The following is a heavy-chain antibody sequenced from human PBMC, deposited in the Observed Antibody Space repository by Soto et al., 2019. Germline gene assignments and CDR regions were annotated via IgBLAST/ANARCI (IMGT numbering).Heavy chain of an antibody. J-gene: IGHJ4*02. D-gene: IGHD5-12*01. CDR1: GGSFSGYY. Sequence: XETLSLTCAVYGGSFSGYYWSWIRQPPGKGLEWIGEINHSGSTNYNPSLKSRVTISVDTSKNQFSLKLSSVTAADTAVYYCARTGPFGYGDYWGQGTLVTVSS. CDR2: INHSGST. CDR3: ARTGPFGYGDY. V-gene: IGHV4-34*01.